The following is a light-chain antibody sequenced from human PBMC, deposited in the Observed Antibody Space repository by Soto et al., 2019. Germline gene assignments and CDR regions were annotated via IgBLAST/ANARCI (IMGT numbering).Light chain of an antibody. CDR2: RAS. CDR1: QSVGNS. Sequence: EIVMTQYPATLSVSAGERAALSCRASQSVGNSLAWYQQKPGQAPRLLLYRASYRATGIADRFSGSGSGTEFTLTISSLQSEDFAVYYCQQYQNWYSFGQGTKLEIK. V-gene: IGKV3-15*01. J-gene: IGKJ2*01. CDR3: QQYQNWYS.